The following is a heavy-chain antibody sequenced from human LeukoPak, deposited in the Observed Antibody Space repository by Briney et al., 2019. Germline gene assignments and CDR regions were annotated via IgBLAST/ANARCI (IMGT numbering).Heavy chain of an antibody. J-gene: IGHJ4*02. V-gene: IGHV4-59*01. D-gene: IGHD6-19*01. CDR3: ARDLGSGWFSFDC. CDR1: GGSISSYY. CDR2: IYYSGST. Sequence: SETQSLTCTVSGGSISSYYWSWIRQPPGKGLEWIGYIYYSGSTNYNPSLKSRVTISVDTSKNQFSLKLSSVTAADTAVYYCARDLGSGWFSFDCWGQGTLVTVSS.